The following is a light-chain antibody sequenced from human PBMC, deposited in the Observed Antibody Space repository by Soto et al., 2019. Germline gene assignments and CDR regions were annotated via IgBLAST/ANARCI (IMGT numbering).Light chain of an antibody. CDR1: QSISSY. J-gene: IGKJ1*01. CDR3: QQSYSTPWT. CDR2: AAS. Sequence: DITMTQSPSSLSASVGDRVTIPCRASQSISSYLNWYQQKPGKAPKLLIYAASSLQSGVPSRFSGSGSGTDFTLTISSLQPEDFATYYCQQSYSTPWTFGQGTKVDIK. V-gene: IGKV1-39*01.